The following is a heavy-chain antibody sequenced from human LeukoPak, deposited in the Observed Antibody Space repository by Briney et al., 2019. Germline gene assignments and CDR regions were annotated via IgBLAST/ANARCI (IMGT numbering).Heavy chain of an antibody. CDR1: GFTFSSYS. J-gene: IGHJ4*02. D-gene: IGHD3-22*01. Sequence: GGSLRLSCAASGFTFSSYSMNWVRQAPGKGLEWVSSISSSSSYIYYPDSVKGRFTISRDNAKNSLYLQMNSLRAEDTAVYYCASNYDSSNYYGFDYWGQGTLVTVSS. V-gene: IGHV3-21*01. CDR2: ISSSSSYI. CDR3: ASNYDSSNYYGFDY.